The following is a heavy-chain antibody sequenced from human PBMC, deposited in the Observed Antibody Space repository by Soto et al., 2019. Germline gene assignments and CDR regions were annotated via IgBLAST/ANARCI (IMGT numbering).Heavy chain of an antibody. D-gene: IGHD2-8*01. CDR2: IYSNGDT. Sequence: EVQLVETGGGLIQPGGSLRLSCAASGFSVGSNYMTWVRQSPGKGLEWVSLIYSNGDTDYADSVKGRFSISRDNFKNTLYLQMNNLRAEDTAVYHCARNSDCSPVPEADGVWGRGTLVTVSS. J-gene: IGHJ4*02. V-gene: IGHV3-53*02. CDR1: GFSVGSNY. CDR3: ARNSDCSPVPEADGV.